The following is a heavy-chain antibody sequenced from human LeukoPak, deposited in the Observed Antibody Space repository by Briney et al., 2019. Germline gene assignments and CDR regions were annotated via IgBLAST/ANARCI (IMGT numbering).Heavy chain of an antibody. V-gene: IGHV3-53*01. Sequence: GGSLRLSCAASGVTASATYMSWGCQGPGEGLEWFSLFYSDVTPFYADSVQSRFATSTDNSKNTLYLQMSSLRPEDTAVYYCARDSSSFPNYFVYWGQGALISASS. CDR1: GVTASATY. CDR2: FYSDVTP. CDR3: ARDSSSFPNYFVY. D-gene: IGHD3-3*02. J-gene: IGHJ4*02.